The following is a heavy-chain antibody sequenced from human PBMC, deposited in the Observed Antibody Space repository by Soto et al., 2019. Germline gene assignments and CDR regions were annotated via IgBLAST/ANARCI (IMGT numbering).Heavy chain of an antibody. J-gene: IGHJ6*03. Sequence: PGGSLRLSCAASGSTFSSYGMHWVRQAPGKGLEWVAVISYDGSNKYYADSVKGRFTISRDNSKNTLYLQMNSLRAEDTAVYYCAKDFSDRDYYYYYMDVWGKGTTVTVSS. D-gene: IGHD3-10*01. CDR2: ISYDGSNK. CDR1: GSTFSSYG. V-gene: IGHV3-30*18. CDR3: AKDFSDRDYYYYYMDV.